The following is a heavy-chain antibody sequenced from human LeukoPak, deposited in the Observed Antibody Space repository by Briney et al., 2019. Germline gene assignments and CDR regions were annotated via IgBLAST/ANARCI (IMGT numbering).Heavy chain of an antibody. CDR2: IYHSGST. Sequence: PSETLSLTCTVSGYSISSGYYWGWIRQPPGKGLEWIGSIYHSGSTYYNPSLKSRVTISVDTSKNQFSLKLSSVTAADTAVYYCARIRAWILTGYPSPSAPFDYWGQGTLVTVSS. CDR3: ARIRAWILTGYPSPSAPFDY. D-gene: IGHD3-9*01. CDR1: GYSISSGYY. J-gene: IGHJ4*02. V-gene: IGHV4-38-2*02.